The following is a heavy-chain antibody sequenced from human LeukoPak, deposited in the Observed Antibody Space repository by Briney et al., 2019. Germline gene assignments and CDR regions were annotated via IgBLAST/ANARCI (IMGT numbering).Heavy chain of an antibody. CDR1: GFTFSSYG. V-gene: IGHV3-33*01. D-gene: IGHD6-19*01. CDR2: IWYDGSNK. CDR3: ARDLGYSSGHPFDY. J-gene: IGHJ4*02. Sequence: GTSLRLSCAPSGFTFSSYGMHWARQAPGKGLEWVALIWYDGSNKYYGDSVKGRFTISRDNSKNTLYLQMNSLRAEDTAVYYCARDLGYSSGHPFDYWGQGTLVTVSS.